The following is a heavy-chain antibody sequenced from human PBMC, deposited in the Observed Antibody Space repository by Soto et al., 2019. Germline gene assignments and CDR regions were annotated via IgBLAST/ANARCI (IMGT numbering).Heavy chain of an antibody. V-gene: IGHV1-18*01. CDR3: ARDAAAGLNDY. CDR1: GYTFTSYG. Sequence: QVQLVQSGAEVKKPGASVKVSCKASGYTFTSYGISWVRHAPGQGLAWMGWISAYNGNTKYVQKLQGRVTMTTDTSTSTAYMELRSLRSDDTALYYCARDAAAGLNDYWGQGTLVTVSS. CDR2: ISAYNGNT. D-gene: IGHD6-13*01. J-gene: IGHJ4*02.